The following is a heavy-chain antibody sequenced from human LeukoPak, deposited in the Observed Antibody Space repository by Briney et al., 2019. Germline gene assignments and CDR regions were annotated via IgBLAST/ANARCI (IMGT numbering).Heavy chain of an antibody. V-gene: IGHV4-34*01. Sequence: NASETLSLTCAVYGGSFSGYYWSWIRQPPGKGLEWIGEINHGGGTNYNPSLKSRVTISLDTSKNQFSLRLSSVTAADTAVYYCARARVGLDYWGQGTLVTVSS. CDR3: ARARVGLDY. J-gene: IGHJ4*02. CDR1: GGSFSGYY. CDR2: INHGGGT.